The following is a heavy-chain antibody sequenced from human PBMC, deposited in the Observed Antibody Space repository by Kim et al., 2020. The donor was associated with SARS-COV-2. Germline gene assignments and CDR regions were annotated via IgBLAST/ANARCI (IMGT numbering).Heavy chain of an antibody. Sequence: GGSLRLSCAASGFTFSSYWMSWVRQAPGKGLEWVANIKQDGSEKYYVDSVKGRFTISRDNAKNSLYLQMNSLRAEDTAVYYCARDRPPYYDILTGNPNAFDIWGQGTMVTVSS. J-gene: IGHJ3*02. CDR1: GFTFSSYW. CDR3: ARDRPPYYDILTGNPNAFDI. CDR2: IKQDGSEK. V-gene: IGHV3-7*01. D-gene: IGHD3-9*01.